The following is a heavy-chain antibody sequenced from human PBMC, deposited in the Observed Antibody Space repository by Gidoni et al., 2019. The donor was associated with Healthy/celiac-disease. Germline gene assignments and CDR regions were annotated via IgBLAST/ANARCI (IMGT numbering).Heavy chain of an antibody. V-gene: IGHV4-34*01. CDR2: INHSGST. CDR3: ARGRAIAAAGPFDY. D-gene: IGHD6-13*01. CDR1: GGSFSGYY. Sequence: QVQLQQWGAGLLKPSETLSLTCAVYGGSFSGYYWSWIRQPPGKGLEWIGEINHSGSTNYNPSLKSRGTISVDTSKNQFSLKLSSVTAADTAVYYCARGRAIAAAGPFDYWGQGTLVTVSS. J-gene: IGHJ4*02.